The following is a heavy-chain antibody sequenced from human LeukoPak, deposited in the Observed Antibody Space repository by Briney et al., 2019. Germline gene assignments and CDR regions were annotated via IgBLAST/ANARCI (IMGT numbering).Heavy chain of an antibody. J-gene: IGHJ2*01. D-gene: IGHD1/OR15-1a*01. V-gene: IGHV4-59*01. Sequence: SETLSLTCTVSGGSISSYYWSWIRQPPGKRLEWIGYIYYSGSTNYNPSLKSRVTMSIDTSKNQFSLKLTSVTAADTAVYYCARGTGGWYFDLWGRGTLVTVSS. CDR2: IYYSGST. CDR3: ARGTGGWYFDL. CDR1: GGSISSYY.